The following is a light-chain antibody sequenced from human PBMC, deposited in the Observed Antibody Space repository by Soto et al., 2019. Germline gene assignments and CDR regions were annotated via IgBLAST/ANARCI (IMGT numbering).Light chain of an antibody. CDR1: QSISSR. J-gene: IGKJ1*01. V-gene: IGKV1-5*03. CDR3: QQYNSYPWT. Sequence: DIQMTQSPSTLSASVVDRVTITCRASQSISSRLAWYQQKPGKAPKLLIYKASTLESGVPSNFSGSGSGTEFTLTISSLQPEDFATYYCQQYNSYPWTFGQGTKVDIK. CDR2: KAS.